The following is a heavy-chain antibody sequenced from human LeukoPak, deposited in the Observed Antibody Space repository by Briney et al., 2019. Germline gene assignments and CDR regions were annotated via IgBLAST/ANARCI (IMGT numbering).Heavy chain of an antibody. V-gene: IGHV4-34*01. Sequence: KSSETLSLTCAVYGGSFSGYYWSWIRQPPGKGLEWIGEINHSGSTNYNPSLKSRVTISVDTSKYQFSLKLSSVTAADTAVYYCARVTMIVVVNWFDPWGQGTLVTVSS. CDR2: INHSGST. CDR1: GGSFSGYY. D-gene: IGHD3-22*01. CDR3: ARVTMIVVVNWFDP. J-gene: IGHJ5*02.